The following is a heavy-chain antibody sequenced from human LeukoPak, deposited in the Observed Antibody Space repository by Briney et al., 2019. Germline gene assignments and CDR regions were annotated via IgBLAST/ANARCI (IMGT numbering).Heavy chain of an antibody. J-gene: IGHJ4*02. D-gene: IGHD1-26*01. V-gene: IGHV3-30-3*01. CDR3: ARESKGIGHFDY. CDR1: GFTFSSYA. Sequence: PGGSLRLSCAASGFTFSSYAMRWVRQAPGKGLEWVAVISYDGSNKYYADSVKGRFTISRDNSKNTLYLQMNSLRAEDTAVYYCARESKGIGHFDYWGQGTLVTVSS. CDR2: ISYDGSNK.